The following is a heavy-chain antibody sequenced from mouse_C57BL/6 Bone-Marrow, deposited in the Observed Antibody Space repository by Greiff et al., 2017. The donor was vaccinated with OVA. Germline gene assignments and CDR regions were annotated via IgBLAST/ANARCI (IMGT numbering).Heavy chain of an antibody. V-gene: IGHV1-22*01. CDR2: INPNNGGT. CDR3: ARSGIYYDYSDY. CDR1: GYTFTDYN. D-gene: IGHD2-4*01. J-gene: IGHJ2*01. Sequence: EVQLQQSGPELVKPGASVKMSCKASGYTFTDYNMHWVKQSHGKSLEWIGYINPNNGGTSYNPKFKGKATLTVNKSSSTAYMELRSLTSEDSAVYYCARSGIYYDYSDYWGQGTTLTVSS.